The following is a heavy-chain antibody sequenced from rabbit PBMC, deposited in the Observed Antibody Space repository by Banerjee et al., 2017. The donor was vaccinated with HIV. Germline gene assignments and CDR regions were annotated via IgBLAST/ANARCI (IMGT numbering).Heavy chain of an antibody. V-gene: IGHV1S40*01. CDR1: GIDFSTYG. D-gene: IGHD4-1*01. Sequence: QSLEESGGDLVKPGASLTLTCTASGIDFSTYGVSWVRQAPGKGLEWIGCIGIGSGTTYYASWAKGRFTITKTSSTTVTLQMTSLTAADTATYFCARDLAGVIGWNFSLWGPGTLVTVS. J-gene: IGHJ4*01. CDR2: IGIGSGTT. CDR3: ARDLAGVIGWNFSL.